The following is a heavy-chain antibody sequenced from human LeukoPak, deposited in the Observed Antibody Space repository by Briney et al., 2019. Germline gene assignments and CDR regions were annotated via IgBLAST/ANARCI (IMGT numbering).Heavy chain of an antibody. D-gene: IGHD3-10*01. CDR2: IYYTGST. CDR3: ARNSWVLGVITPDY. Sequence: SETLSLTCTVSGRSIKSYFCRWTRQPPGKGLEWIGYIYYTGSTNYNPSLKSRVIISVDKTKNQFSLMLSSVTAADAAVYYCARNSWVLGVITPDYWGQGTLVTVSS. V-gene: IGHV4-59*08. J-gene: IGHJ4*02. CDR1: GRSIKSYF.